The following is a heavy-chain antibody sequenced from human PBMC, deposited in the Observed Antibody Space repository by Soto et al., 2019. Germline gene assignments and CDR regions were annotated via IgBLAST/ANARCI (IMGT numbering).Heavy chain of an antibody. CDR1: GYTFTGYA. CDR2: INAGNCNT. D-gene: IGHD6-19*01. J-gene: IGHJ4*02. V-gene: IGHV1-3*05. Sequence: QVQLVQSGAEEKKPGASVKVSCKASGYTFTGYAMHWVRQAPGQRLEWMGWINAGNCNTKYSQKFQGRVTITRDKSARTAYMELSSLRSEDTAVYYCAIAVAVAADFDYWGQGTLVTVSS. CDR3: AIAVAVAADFDY.